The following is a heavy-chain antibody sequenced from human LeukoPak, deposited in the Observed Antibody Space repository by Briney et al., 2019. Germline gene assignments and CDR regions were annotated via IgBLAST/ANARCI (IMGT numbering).Heavy chain of an antibody. Sequence: GGSLRLSCAASGFTFSIYAMSWVRQAPGKGLEWVSAISGSGGTAYYADSVKGRFTISRDNSKNTLYLQMNSLRAEDTAVYYCAKDWLDSSGYLPTYYFDYWGQGTLVTVSS. D-gene: IGHD3-22*01. CDR2: ISGSGGTA. CDR3: AKDWLDSSGYLPTYYFDY. CDR1: GFTFSIYA. J-gene: IGHJ4*02. V-gene: IGHV3-23*01.